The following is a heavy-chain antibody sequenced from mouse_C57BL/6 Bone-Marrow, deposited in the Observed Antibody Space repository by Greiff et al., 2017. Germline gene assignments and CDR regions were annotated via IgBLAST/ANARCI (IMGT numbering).Heavy chain of an antibody. CDR1: GFNIKDYY. V-gene: IGHV14-2*01. J-gene: IGHJ3*01. Sequence: EVQLQQSGAELVKPGASVKLSCTASGFNIKDYYMHWVKQRTEQGLEWIGRIDPEDGETRYAPKFQGKATITAYTSSNTASLQLSSLTSEDTAVFCGARTGSRRWFAYWGQGTMVTVSA. D-gene: IGHD1-1*01. CDR3: ARTGSRRWFAY. CDR2: IDPEDGET.